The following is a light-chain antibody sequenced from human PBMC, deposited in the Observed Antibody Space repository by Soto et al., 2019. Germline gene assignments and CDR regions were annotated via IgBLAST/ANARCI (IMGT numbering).Light chain of an antibody. Sequence: QSALTQPASVSGSPGQSITISCTGTSSDIGYYNYVSWYQHHPGKAPKLIIYEVSNRPSGVSNRFSGSKSGNTASLTISGLQAEDEADYYCTSYTLTSTLHVFGTGPKLTVL. V-gene: IGLV2-14*01. J-gene: IGLJ1*01. CDR1: SSDIGYYNY. CDR2: EVS. CDR3: TSYTLTSTLHV.